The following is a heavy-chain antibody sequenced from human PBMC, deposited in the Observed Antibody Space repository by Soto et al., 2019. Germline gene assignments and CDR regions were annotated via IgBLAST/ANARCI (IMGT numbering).Heavy chain of an antibody. Sequence: SETLSLTCTVSGASISSSSYYWGWIRQPPGKGLEYIGNIYYSGSTYYNPSLKSRVIISVDTSKNHFSLKLSSVTAADTAVYYCARGYGRNFDYWGQGTLVTVSS. CDR2: IYYSGST. J-gene: IGHJ4*02. CDR3: ARGYGRNFDY. D-gene: IGHD5-18*01. V-gene: IGHV4-39*02. CDR1: GASISSSSYY.